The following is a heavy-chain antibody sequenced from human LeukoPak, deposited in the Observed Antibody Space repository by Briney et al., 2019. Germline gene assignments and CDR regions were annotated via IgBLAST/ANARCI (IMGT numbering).Heavy chain of an antibody. Sequence: PSETLSLTCTVSGGSISSYYWSWIRQPAGKGLGWIGRIYTSGSTNYNPSLKSRVTMSVDTSKNQFSLKLSSVTAADTAVYYCARDNAAAGQDYWGQGTLVTVSS. CDR1: GGSISSYY. CDR3: ARDNAAAGQDY. V-gene: IGHV4-4*07. J-gene: IGHJ4*02. CDR2: IYTSGST. D-gene: IGHD6-13*01.